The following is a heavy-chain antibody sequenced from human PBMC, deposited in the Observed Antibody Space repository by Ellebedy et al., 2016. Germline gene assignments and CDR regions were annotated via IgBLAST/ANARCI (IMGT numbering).Heavy chain of an antibody. D-gene: IGHD6-25*01. CDR3: VAALDY. CDR1: GLIFSDYD. V-gene: IGHV3-11*04. J-gene: IGHJ4*02. Sequence: GESLKISXAASGLIFSDYDMGWIRQSPGKGLEWVSYISSSLDTIYYADSVKGRFTISRDDADSSLSLQMNSLRGDDTAVYYCVAALDYWGQGTLVTVS. CDR2: ISSSLDTI.